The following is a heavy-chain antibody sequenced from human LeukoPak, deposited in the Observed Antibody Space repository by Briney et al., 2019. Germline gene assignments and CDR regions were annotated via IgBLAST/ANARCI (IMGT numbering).Heavy chain of an antibody. CDR3: ARRSRFCSSTSCYVGYYVMDV. D-gene: IGHD2-2*01. V-gene: IGHV5-10-1*01. CDR1: GYSFTSYW. Sequence: GESLKISCKGSGYSFTSYWISWVRQMPGKGLEWMGRIDPSDSYTNYSPSFQGHVTISADKSISTAYLQWSSLKASDTAMYYCARRSRFCSSTSCYVGYYVMDVWGQGTTVTVSS. CDR2: IDPSDSYT. J-gene: IGHJ6*02.